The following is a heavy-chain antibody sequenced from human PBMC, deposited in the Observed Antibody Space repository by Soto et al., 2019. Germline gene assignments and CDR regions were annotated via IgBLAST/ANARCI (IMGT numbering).Heavy chain of an antibody. D-gene: IGHD2-15*01. V-gene: IGHV1-18*01. CDR1: GYTFTSYD. CDR2: ISAYNGNT. J-gene: IGHJ5*02. CDR3: ARDTVVVAATSWFDP. Sequence: QVQLVQSGAEVKTPRASVKVSCKASGYTFTSYDISWVRQAPGQGLEWMGWISAYNGNTNYAQKLQGRVTMTTDTSTSTAYMELRSVRSDDTAAYHCARDTVVVAATSWFDPWGQGTLVTVSS.